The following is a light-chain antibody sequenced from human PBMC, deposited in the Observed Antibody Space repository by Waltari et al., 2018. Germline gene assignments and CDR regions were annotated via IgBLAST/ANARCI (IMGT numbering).Light chain of an antibody. V-gene: IGLV2-23*02. CDR3: CSYAGSSTSV. J-gene: IGLJ1*01. CDR1: SSDVGGYNY. Sequence: QSALTQPASVSGSHGQSITISCTGTSSDVGGYNYVSWYQQHPGKAPKLMIYDVSKRPSGVSNRFSCSKSGNTASLTISGLQAEDEADYYCCSYAGSSTSVFGTGTKVTVL. CDR2: DVS.